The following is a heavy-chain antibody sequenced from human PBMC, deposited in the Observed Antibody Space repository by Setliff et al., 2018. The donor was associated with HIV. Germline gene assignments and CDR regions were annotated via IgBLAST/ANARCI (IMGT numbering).Heavy chain of an antibody. CDR1: GGSISSGDYY. Sequence: SETLSLTCTVSGGSISSGDYYWSWIRQPPGKGLEWIGYIYYSGSTYYNPSLKSRVTISVDTSKNQYSLKLSSVTAADTAVYYCARGGCSGTSCYNYYYYGMDVWGQGTTVTVSS. V-gene: IGHV4-30-4*08. CDR3: ARGGCSGTSCYNYYYYGMDV. J-gene: IGHJ6*02. CDR2: IYYSGST. D-gene: IGHD2-2*01.